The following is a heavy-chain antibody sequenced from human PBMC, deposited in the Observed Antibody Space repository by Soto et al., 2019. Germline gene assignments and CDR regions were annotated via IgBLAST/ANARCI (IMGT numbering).Heavy chain of an antibody. CDR3: ASAITTAGLFDY. V-gene: IGHV3-74*01. J-gene: IGHJ4*02. D-gene: IGHD6-13*01. CDR2: INSDESST. CDR1: GFTFSRDW. Sequence: GGSLRLSCAASGFTFSRDWMHWVRQAPGKGLVWVSRINSDESSTSYADSVKGRFTISRDNAKNTLYLQMNSRRAEDTAVYYCASAITTAGLFDYWGQGTLVTVSS.